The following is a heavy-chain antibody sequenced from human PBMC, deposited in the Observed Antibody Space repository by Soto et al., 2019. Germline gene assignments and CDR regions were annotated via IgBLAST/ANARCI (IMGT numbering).Heavy chain of an antibody. V-gene: IGHV4-34*01. CDR1: GGSFSGYY. Sequence: SETLSLTCAVYGGSFSGYYWSWIRQPPGKGLEWIGEINHSGSTNYNPSLKSRVTISVDTSKNQFSLKLSSVTAADTAVYYCARGRITIFGVVIYSYYYYGMDVWGQGTTVTVS. J-gene: IGHJ6*02. CDR3: ARGRITIFGVVIYSYYYYGMDV. CDR2: INHSGST. D-gene: IGHD3-3*01.